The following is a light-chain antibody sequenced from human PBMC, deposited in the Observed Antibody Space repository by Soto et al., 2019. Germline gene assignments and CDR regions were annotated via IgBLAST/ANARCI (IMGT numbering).Light chain of an antibody. CDR3: CSYASSSTHV. CDR1: SSDVGSYNL. V-gene: IGLV2-23*02. J-gene: IGLJ1*01. CDR2: EVS. Sequence: QSVLTQPASVSGSPGQLITISCTGTSSDVGSYNLVSWYQQHPGKAHKLMIYEVSKRPSGVSNRFSGSKSGNTASLTISGLQAEDEADYCCCSYASSSTHVFGTGTNVTVL.